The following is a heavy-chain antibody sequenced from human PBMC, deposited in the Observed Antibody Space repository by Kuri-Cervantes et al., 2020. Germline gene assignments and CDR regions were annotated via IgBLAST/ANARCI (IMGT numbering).Heavy chain of an antibody. D-gene: IGHD2-2*01. CDR2: ISSSGSTI. V-gene: IGHV3-48*04. CDR3: AREDCSSTSCYAEVGWFDP. CDR1: GFTFSSYG. J-gene: IGHJ5*02. Sequence: GGSLRLSCAASGFTFSSYGMHWVRQAPGKGLEWVSYISSSGSTIYYADSVKGRFTISRDNAKNSLYLQMNSLRAEDTAVYYCAREDCSSTSCYAEVGWFDPWGQGTLVTVSS.